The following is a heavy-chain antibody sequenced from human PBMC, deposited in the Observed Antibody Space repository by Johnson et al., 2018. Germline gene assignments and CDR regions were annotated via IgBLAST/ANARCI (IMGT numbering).Heavy chain of an antibody. CDR3: ARDFSSKRDLDG. V-gene: IGHV3-33*01. J-gene: IGHJ6*02. D-gene: IGHD3-10*01. CDR2: IWHDGSNA. CDR1: GFTFSVSG. Sequence: QLQPVESGGGVVQPGRSLRLSCTASGFTFSVSGMHCVRQAPGRGLAWVAVIWHDGSNAEYADSVNGRFIMYRDNSKNTLYLQMKSRRDEDTDVYYCARDFSSKRDLDGWGQGTTVTVSS.